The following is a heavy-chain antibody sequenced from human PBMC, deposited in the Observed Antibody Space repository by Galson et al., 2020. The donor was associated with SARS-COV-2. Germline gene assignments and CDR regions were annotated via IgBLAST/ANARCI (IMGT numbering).Heavy chain of an antibody. D-gene: IGHD3-10*01. CDR3: ARSSGTYYSDLDY. CDR2: INHSGGT. J-gene: IGHJ4*02. V-gene: IGHV4-34*09. Sequence: SETLSLTCAVYGGSFSGYFWSWIRQPPGKGLEWIGEINHSGGTYYSPSLKSRVTISVDTSKNHFSLKLNSVTAADTAVYYCARSSGTYYSDLDYWGQGTLVTVSS. CDR1: GGSFSGYF.